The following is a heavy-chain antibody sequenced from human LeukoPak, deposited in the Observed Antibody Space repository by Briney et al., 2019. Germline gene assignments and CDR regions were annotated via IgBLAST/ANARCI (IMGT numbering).Heavy chain of an antibody. Sequence: ASVKVSCKASGYIFTSYDISWVRQATGQGLEWMGWMNPNSGNTGYAQKFQGRVTMTRNTSISTAYMELSSLRSEDTAVYYCARGLPLWFGELSLWGQGTLVTVSS. V-gene: IGHV1-8*01. CDR2: MNPNSGNT. J-gene: IGHJ4*02. CDR3: ARGLPLWFGELSL. D-gene: IGHD3-10*01. CDR1: GYIFTSYD.